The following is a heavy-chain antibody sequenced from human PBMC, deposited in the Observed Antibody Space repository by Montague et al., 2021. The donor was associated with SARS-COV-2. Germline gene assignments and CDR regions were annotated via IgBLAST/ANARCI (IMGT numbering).Heavy chain of an antibody. D-gene: IGHD6-13*01. CDR1: GDSVSANNPT. CDR3: GRVFAPAGTFDF. Sequence: CAISGDSVSANNPTWNWVRQSPSADLEWLGRTYFRSNWYNDYAVSVKSRITINPDTSKNQFSLQLKSVTPKDTAIYFCGRVFAPAGTFDFWGQGTLVTVSS. J-gene: IGHJ4*02. V-gene: IGHV6-1*01. CDR2: TYFRSNWYN.